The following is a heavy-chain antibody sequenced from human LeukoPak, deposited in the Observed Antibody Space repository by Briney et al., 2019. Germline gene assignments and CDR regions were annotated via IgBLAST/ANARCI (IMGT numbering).Heavy chain of an antibody. D-gene: IGHD3-10*01. Sequence: PSETLSLTCAVYGGSFSGYYWSWIRQPPGKGLEWIGEINHSGSTNYNPSLKSRVTISVDTSKNQFSLELSSVTAADTAVYYCAGAKLYYYGSGSPRWFDPWGQGTLVTVSS. CDR3: AGAKLYYYGSGSPRWFDP. CDR1: GGSFSGYY. J-gene: IGHJ5*02. CDR2: INHSGST. V-gene: IGHV4-34*01.